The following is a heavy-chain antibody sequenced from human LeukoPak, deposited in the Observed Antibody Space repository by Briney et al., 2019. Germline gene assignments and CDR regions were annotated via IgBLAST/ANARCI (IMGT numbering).Heavy chain of an antibody. D-gene: IGHD6-13*01. CDR1: GGSISSYY. CDR3: ARDRAAAGISSFYYYYGMDV. J-gene: IGHJ6*02. Sequence: SETLSLTCTVSGGSISSYYWSWIRQPPGKGLEWIGLIDYSGSTNYNPSLKSRVSISVDTSKNQFSLNLNSVTAADTAVYYCARDRAAAGISSFYYYYGMDVWGQGTTVTVSS. V-gene: IGHV4-59*08. CDR2: IDYSGST.